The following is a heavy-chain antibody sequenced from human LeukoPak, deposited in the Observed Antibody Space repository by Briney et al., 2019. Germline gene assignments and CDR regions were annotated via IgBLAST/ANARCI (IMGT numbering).Heavy chain of an antibody. Sequence: AASVKVSCKASGYTFTSYGISWVRQAPGQGLEWMGWISAYNGNTNYAQKLQGRVTMTTDTSRSTAYMELRSLRSDDTAVYYCASFGAVAGTQRRQPSYAFDIWGQGTMVTVSS. CDR3: ASFGAVAGTQRRQPSYAFDI. V-gene: IGHV1-18*01. CDR1: GYTFTSYG. CDR2: ISAYNGNT. J-gene: IGHJ3*02. D-gene: IGHD6-19*01.